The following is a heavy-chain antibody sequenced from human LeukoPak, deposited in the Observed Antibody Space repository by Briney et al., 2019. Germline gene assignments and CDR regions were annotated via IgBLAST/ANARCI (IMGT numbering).Heavy chain of an antibody. CDR3: AREYQLLYGGPFFDY. CDR1: GFTFSSYW. V-gene: IGHV3-7*01. CDR2: IKRDGSEK. J-gene: IGHJ4*02. Sequence: GGSLRLSCAASGFTFSSYWMSWVRQAPGKGLEWVANIKRDGSEKYYVDSVKGRFTISRDNAKNSLYLQMNSLRAEDTAVYYCAREYQLLYGGPFFDYWGQGTLVTVSS. D-gene: IGHD2-2*02.